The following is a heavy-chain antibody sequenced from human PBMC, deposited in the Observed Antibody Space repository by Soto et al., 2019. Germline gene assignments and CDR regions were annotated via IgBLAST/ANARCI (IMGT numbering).Heavy chain of an antibody. J-gene: IGHJ4*02. CDR1: GYTFTGYY. D-gene: IGHD3-22*01. Sequence: ASVKVSCKASGYTFTGYYMHWVRQAPGQGLEWVGWINPNSGGTNYAQKFQGRVTMTRDTSISTAYMELSRLRSDDTAVYYCARDNGGSGYLDYWGQGTLVTVSS. V-gene: IGHV1-2*02. CDR2: INPNSGGT. CDR3: ARDNGGSGYLDY.